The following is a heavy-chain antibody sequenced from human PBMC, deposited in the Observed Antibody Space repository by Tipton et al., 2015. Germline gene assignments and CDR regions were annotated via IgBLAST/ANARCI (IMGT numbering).Heavy chain of an antibody. Sequence: TLSLTCAVSGYSISSGYHWGWIRQPPGKGLEWIASIYHSGRTHYNPSLKSRVTISVDTSKTQFSLKMSSVTASDAAVYYCARARGRHGGLFDSWGQGILVTISS. D-gene: IGHD4-23*01. J-gene: IGHJ4*02. CDR1: GYSISSGYH. CDR2: IYHSGRT. V-gene: IGHV4-38-2*01. CDR3: ARARGRHGGLFDS.